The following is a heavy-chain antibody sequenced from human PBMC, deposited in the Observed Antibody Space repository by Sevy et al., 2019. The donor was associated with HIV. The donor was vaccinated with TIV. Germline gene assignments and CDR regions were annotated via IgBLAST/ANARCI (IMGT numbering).Heavy chain of an antibody. V-gene: IGHV1-18*01. J-gene: IGHJ3*02. CDR1: GYTFTSYG. Sequence: ATVKVSCKASGYTFTSYGISWVRQAPGQGLEWMGWISAYNRNTNYAQKLQGRVTMTTDTSTSIAYMELRSLRSDDTSVYYCARGGPTQDMGSDAFDIWGQGTTVLVSS. CDR2: ISAYNRNT. D-gene: IGHD3-10*01. CDR3: ARGGPTQDMGSDAFDI.